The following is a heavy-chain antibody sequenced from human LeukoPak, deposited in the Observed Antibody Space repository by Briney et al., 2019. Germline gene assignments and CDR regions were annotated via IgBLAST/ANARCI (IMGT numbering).Heavy chain of an antibody. V-gene: IGHV3-74*01. D-gene: IGHD4-17*01. J-gene: IGHJ4*02. Sequence: GGSLRLSCAASGFTFSSYWMHWVRQAPGKGLVWVSRINSDGSSTSYADSVKGRFTISRDNAKNTLYLQMNSLRAEDTAVYYCARLGARQMLEYWGQGTLVTVSS. CDR1: GFTFSSYW. CDR2: INSDGSST. CDR3: ARLGARQMLEY.